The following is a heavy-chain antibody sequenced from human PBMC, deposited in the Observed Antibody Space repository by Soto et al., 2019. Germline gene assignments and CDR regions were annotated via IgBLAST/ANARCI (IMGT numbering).Heavy chain of an antibody. V-gene: IGHV4-59*01. CDR3: AAGEASSRNIDTSYLDX. CDR2: IDDSGTT. CDR1: GGSMRNYF. D-gene: IGHD6-13*01. Sequence: SETLSLTCTVSGGSMRNYFWTWIRQPPGKGLEWIGDIDDSGTTSFFPAYNPCLRSRVNISEETYKNQFSLKLLSVTTADTAVHFCAAGEASSRNIDTSYLDXWGQGTLVTVSX. J-gene: IGHJ4*02.